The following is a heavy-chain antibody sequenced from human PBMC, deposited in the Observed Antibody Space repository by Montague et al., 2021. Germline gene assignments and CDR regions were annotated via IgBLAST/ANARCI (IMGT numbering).Heavy chain of an antibody. CDR3: ARNLASAAPEAFDT. Sequence: SLRLSCAASGFSFSSYWMHWVRQAPGKGLLWVSRITLDVSSTTFADSVKGRFTTSRDNAKATLYLQMNSLRVEDTAVYYCARNLASAAPEAFDTWGQGTMVTVYS. V-gene: IGHV3-74*01. CDR2: ITLDVSST. J-gene: IGHJ3*02. D-gene: IGHD6-13*01. CDR1: GFSFSSYW.